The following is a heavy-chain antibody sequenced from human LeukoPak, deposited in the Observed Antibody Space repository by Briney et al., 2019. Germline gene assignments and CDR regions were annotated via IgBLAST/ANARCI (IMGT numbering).Heavy chain of an antibody. J-gene: IGHJ4*02. CDR2: VSIYNDNT. Sequence: ASVKVSCKASGYTFTDYYIHWVRQAPGQGLEWLGWVSIYNDNTNYAREFQDRITMTTDISTSTAYMELKSLTSDDTAVYFCARTGHYQFDSWGQGTLVTVSS. CDR1: GYTFTDYY. CDR3: ARTGHYQFDS. D-gene: IGHD3-9*01. V-gene: IGHV1-18*04.